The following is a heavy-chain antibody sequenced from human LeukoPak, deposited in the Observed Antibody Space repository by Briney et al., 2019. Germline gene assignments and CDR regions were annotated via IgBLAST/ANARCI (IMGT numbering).Heavy chain of an antibody. J-gene: IGHJ4*02. Sequence: SVKVSCAVSGYTFTGYYMHWVRHATGQGLEWMGRISPNSGGTNYAQKFQGRVTMTRDMSISTAYMELSRLRSDDTAVYYCATHTPITMVRGVMISWGQGTLVTVSS. V-gene: IGHV1-2*06. CDR2: ISPNSGGT. CDR3: ATHTPITMVRGVMIS. D-gene: IGHD3-10*01. CDR1: GYTFTGYY.